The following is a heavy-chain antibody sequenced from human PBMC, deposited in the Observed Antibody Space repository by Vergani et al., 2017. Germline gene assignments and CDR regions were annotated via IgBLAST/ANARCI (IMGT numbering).Heavy chain of an antibody. CDR3: ARAGGYYYDSSGYRGRRFDY. J-gene: IGHJ4*02. CDR2: INHSGST. D-gene: IGHD3-22*01. V-gene: IGHV4-34*01. CDR1: GGSFSGYY. Sequence: QVQLQQWGAGLLKPSETLSLTCAVYGGSFSGYYWSWIRQPPGKGLEWIGEINHSGSTNYNPSLKSRVTISVDTSKNQFSLKLSSVTAADTAVYYCARAGGYYYDSSGYRGRRFDYWGQGTLVTVSS.